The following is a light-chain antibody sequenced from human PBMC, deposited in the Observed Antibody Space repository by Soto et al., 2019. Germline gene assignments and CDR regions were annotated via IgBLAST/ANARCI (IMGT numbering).Light chain of an antibody. CDR1: QSVSSSF. Sequence: EVVLTQSPGTLSLSPGGRATLSCRASQSVSSSFLAWYQQKPGQAPRLLIYGASSRATGIPDRFSGSGSGTDFTLTINRLEPEDFAVYYCQQYGSSPALTFGGGTKVEI. CDR3: QQYGSSPALT. V-gene: IGKV3-20*01. J-gene: IGKJ4*01. CDR2: GAS.